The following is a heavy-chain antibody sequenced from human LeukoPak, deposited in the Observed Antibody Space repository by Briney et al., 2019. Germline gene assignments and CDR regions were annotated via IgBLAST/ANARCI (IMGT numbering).Heavy chain of an antibody. J-gene: IGHJ3*02. V-gene: IGHV4-30-2*01. D-gene: IGHD3-16*01. CDR1: GGSISSGGYS. CDR2: IYHSGST. Sequence: SETLSLTCAVSGGSISSGGYSWSWLRQPPGKGLEWIGYIYHSGSTYYNPSLKSRVTISVDRSKNQFSLKLSSVTAAGTAVYYCAGLGGDDAFDIWGQGTMVTVSS. CDR3: AGLGGDDAFDI.